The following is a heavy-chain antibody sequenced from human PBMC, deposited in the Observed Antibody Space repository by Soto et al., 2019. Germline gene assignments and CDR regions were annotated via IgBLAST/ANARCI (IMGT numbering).Heavy chain of an antibody. CDR1: GFTFSTYD. V-gene: IGHV3-21*06. D-gene: IGHD4-17*01. Sequence: EVQLVESGGGLVKPGGSLRLSCAASGFTFSTYDMNWVRQAPGKGLEWVSSITGTRSQTYSADSVRGRFTISRDNAKNLLYLQMNSLRAEDTAMYYCARDPYGDYYFDYWGQGILVTVSS. J-gene: IGHJ4*02. CDR3: ARDPYGDYYFDY. CDR2: ITGTRSQT.